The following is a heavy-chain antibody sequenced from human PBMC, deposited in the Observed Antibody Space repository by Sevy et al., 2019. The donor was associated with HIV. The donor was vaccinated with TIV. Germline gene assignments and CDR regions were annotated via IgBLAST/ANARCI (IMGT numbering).Heavy chain of an antibody. CDR1: GFTFSSYA. D-gene: IGHD5-18*01. CDR3: AKGYSYFDY. Sequence: GGSLRLSCAASGFTFSSYAMTWVRQAPGKGLEWVSTITMSGGSTYHADSVKGRFTISRDNSKNTLWLQMNSLRGEDTAVYYCAKGYSYFDYWGQGTLVTVSS. J-gene: IGHJ4*02. V-gene: IGHV3-23*01. CDR2: ITMSGGST.